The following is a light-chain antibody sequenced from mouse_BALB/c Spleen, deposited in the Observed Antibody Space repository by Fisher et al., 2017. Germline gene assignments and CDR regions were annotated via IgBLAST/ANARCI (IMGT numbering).Light chain of an antibody. Sequence: IVLTQTPAIMSASPGEKVTISCSASSSVSYMYWYQQKPGSSPRLLIYDTSNLASGVPVRFSGSGSGTSYSLTISRMEAEDAATYYCQQWNYPLTFGAGTKLELK. CDR1: SSVSY. V-gene: IGKV4-55*01. CDR2: DTS. J-gene: IGKJ5*01. CDR3: QQWNYPLT.